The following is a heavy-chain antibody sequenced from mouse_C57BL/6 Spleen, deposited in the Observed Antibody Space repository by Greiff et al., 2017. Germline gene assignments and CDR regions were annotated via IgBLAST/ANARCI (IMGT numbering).Heavy chain of an antibody. CDR1: GYTFTDYE. V-gene: IGHV1-15*01. J-gene: IGHJ3*01. Sequence: VQLQESGAELVRPGASVTLSCKASGYTFTDYEMHWVKQTPVHGLEWIGAIDPETGGTAYNQKFKGKAILTADKSSSTAYMELLSLTSEDSAVYYCTRYGYGNSFAYWGQGTLVTVSA. CDR2: IDPETGGT. D-gene: IGHD2-1*01. CDR3: TRYGYGNSFAY.